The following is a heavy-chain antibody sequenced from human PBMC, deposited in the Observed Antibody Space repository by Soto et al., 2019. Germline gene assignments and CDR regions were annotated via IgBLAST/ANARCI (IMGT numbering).Heavy chain of an antibody. V-gene: IGHV4-31*03. D-gene: IGHD2-21*02. CDR1: GGYSSSGGYY. CDR3: ARSIVVVTAADY. CDR2: IYYSGST. J-gene: IGHJ4*02. Sequence: SQTLSLTCTVSGGYSSSGGYYWSWIRQHPGKGLEWIGYIYYSGSTYYNPSLKSRVTISVDTSKNQFSLKLSSVTAADTAVYYCARSIVVVTAADYWGQGTLVTVSS.